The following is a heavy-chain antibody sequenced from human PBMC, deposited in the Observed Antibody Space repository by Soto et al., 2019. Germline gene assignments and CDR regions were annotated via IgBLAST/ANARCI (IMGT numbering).Heavy chain of an antibody. CDR3: ARDSSSSWVWFDP. CDR1: GYTFTSYA. Sequence: ASVKVSCKASGYTFTSYAMHWVRQAPGQRLEWMGWINAGSGNTKYSQKFQGRVTITRDTSASTAYMELSSLRSEDTAVYYCARDSSSSWVWFDPWGQGTLVTVSS. D-gene: IGHD6-6*01. V-gene: IGHV1-3*01. J-gene: IGHJ5*02. CDR2: INAGSGNT.